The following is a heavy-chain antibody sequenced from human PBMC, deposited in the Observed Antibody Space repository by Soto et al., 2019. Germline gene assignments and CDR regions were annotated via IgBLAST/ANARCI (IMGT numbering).Heavy chain of an antibody. CDR1: GFTFDDYA. Sequence: GGSLRLSCAASGFTFDDYAMHWVRQAPGKGLEWVSSISWNSGNIDYADSVKGRFTVSRDNANNFLYLHMSSLRPGDTALYFCAKDVSITTSYLAHWGQGTLVTVSS. CDR3: AKDVSITTSYLAH. CDR2: ISWNSGNI. V-gene: IGHV3-9*01. J-gene: IGHJ4*02. D-gene: IGHD1-1*01.